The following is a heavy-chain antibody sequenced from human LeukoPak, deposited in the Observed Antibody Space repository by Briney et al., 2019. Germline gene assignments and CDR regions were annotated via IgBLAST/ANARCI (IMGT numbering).Heavy chain of an antibody. CDR2: INPDSGGT. D-gene: IGHD2-2*02. Sequence: ASVKVSCKASGYTFTSYYMHWVRQAPGQGLEWMGWINPDSGGTNYAQKFQGWVTMTRDTSISTAYMELSRLRSDDTAVYYCAVCSSTSCYKGVYFDYWGQGTLVTVSS. V-gene: IGHV1-2*04. J-gene: IGHJ4*02. CDR1: GYTFTSYY. CDR3: AVCSSTSCYKGVYFDY.